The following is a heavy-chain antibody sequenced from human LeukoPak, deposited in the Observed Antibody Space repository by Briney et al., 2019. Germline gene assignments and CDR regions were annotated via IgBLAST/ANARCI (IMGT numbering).Heavy chain of an antibody. CDR1: GFTFSGYW. CDR2: IKQDGSEQ. D-gene: IGHD2/OR15-2a*01. V-gene: IGHV3-7*03. J-gene: IGHJ4*02. Sequence: PGGSLRLSCAASGFTFSGYWMTWVRQAPGKGPEWVANIKQDGSEQYYVDSVKGRFTISRDNAKNSLYLQMYSLRAEDTAIYYCARDKIEGPSNFDNWGQGTLVIVSS. CDR3: ARDKIEGPSNFDN.